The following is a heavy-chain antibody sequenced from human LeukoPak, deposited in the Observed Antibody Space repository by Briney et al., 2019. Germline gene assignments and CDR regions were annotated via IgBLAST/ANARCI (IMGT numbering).Heavy chain of an antibody. J-gene: IGHJ4*02. CDR3: ARGGGQQLGFDY. Sequence: EASVKVSCKASGYTFTSYYMHWVRQAPGQGLEWMGIINPSGGSTSYAQKFQGRVTITRNTSISTAYMELSSLRSEDTAVYYCARGGGQQLGFDYWGQGTLVTVSS. CDR1: GYTFTSYY. CDR2: INPSGGST. D-gene: IGHD6-6*01. V-gene: IGHV1-46*01.